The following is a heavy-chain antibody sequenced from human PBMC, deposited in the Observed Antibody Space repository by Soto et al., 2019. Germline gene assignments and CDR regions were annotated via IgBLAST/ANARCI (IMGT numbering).Heavy chain of an antibody. D-gene: IGHD6-19*01. CDR2: IYYSGST. CDR3: ARGGSGWYDY. CDR1: GGSISSYY. V-gene: IGHV4-59*13. J-gene: IGHJ4*02. Sequence: LSLTCTGSGGSISSYYWSWIRQPPGKGLEWIGYIYYSGSTNYNPSLKSRVTISVDTSKNQFSLKLSSVTAADTAVYYCARGGSGWYDYWGQGTLVTVSS.